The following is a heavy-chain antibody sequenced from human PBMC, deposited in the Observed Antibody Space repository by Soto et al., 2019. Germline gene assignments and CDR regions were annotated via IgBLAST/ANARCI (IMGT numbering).Heavy chain of an antibody. D-gene: IGHD3-10*01. V-gene: IGHV3-30*18. CDR1: GFTFSSYG. Sequence: GGSLRLSCAASGFTFSSYGMHWVRQAPGKGLEWVAVISYDGSNKYYADSVKGRFTISRDNSKNTLYLQMNSLRAEDTAVYYCAKDRMVRGVYYYYGMDVWGQGTTVTV. CDR3: AKDRMVRGVYYYYGMDV. CDR2: ISYDGSNK. J-gene: IGHJ6*02.